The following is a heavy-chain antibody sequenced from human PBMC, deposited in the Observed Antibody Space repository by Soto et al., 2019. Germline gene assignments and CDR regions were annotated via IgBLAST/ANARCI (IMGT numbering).Heavy chain of an antibody. J-gene: IGHJ5*02. CDR2: IYYSGST. Sequence: LSETLSLTCTVSGGSISSGGYYWSWIRQHPGKGLEWIGYIYYSGSTYYNPSLKSRVTISVDTSKNQFSLKLSSVTAADTAVYYCATAYGDYVWFDPWGQGTLVTVAS. CDR1: GGSISSGGYY. V-gene: IGHV4-31*03. CDR3: ATAYGDYVWFDP. D-gene: IGHD4-17*01.